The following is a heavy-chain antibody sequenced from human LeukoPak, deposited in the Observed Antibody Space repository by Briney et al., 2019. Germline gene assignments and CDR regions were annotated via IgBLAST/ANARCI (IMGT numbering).Heavy chain of an antibody. D-gene: IGHD3-16*01. V-gene: IGHV4-59*08. J-gene: IGHJ4*02. CDR2: IYSSGST. CDR3: ARGVRGGYYLDY. Sequence: CIAYIYSSGSTNYTPSLKSRVTISVDTSKNQFSLKLSSVTAADTAVYYCARGVRGGYYLDYWGQGSLVTVSP.